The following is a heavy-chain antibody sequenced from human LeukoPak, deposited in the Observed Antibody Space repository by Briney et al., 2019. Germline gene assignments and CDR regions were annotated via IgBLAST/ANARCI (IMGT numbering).Heavy chain of an antibody. J-gene: IGHJ4*02. D-gene: IGHD2-15*01. V-gene: IGHV1-2*02. CDR2: INPNSGGT. CDR3: ARDKRQGGSGGSWGWDY. CDR1: GYTFTGYY. Sequence: GASVKVSCKASGYTFTGYYMHWVRQAPGQGLEWMGWINPNSGGTNYAQKFQGRVTMTRDTSISTAYMELSRLRSDDTAVYYCARDKRQGGSGGSWGWDYWGQGTLVTVSS.